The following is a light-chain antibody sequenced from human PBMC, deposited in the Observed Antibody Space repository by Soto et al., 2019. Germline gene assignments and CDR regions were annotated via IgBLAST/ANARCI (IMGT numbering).Light chain of an antibody. J-gene: IGKJ5*01. CDR2: DTS. CDR3: QQRSNWPIT. V-gene: IGKV3-11*01. CDR1: QSVSSY. Sequence: EIVLTQSPATLSLSPGERATLSSRASQSVSSYLAWYQQKPGQAPRLLIYDTSNRATGIPARFSGSGSGTDFTLPISSLDPEDFAVYYCQQRSNWPITFGHGTRLEIK.